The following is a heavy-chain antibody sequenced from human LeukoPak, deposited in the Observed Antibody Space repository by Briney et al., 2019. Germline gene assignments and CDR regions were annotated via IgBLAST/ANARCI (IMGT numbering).Heavy chain of an antibody. Sequence: PSETLSLTCAVYGGSFSGYYWSWIRQPPGKGLEWVGEINHSGSTIYNPSLKSRVTISVDTSKNQFSLKLSSVTAADTAVYYCARGVRFPTPAFDYWGQGTLVTVSS. D-gene: IGHD3-3*01. CDR3: ARGVRFPTPAFDY. J-gene: IGHJ4*02. CDR2: INHSGST. V-gene: IGHV4-34*01. CDR1: GGSFSGYY.